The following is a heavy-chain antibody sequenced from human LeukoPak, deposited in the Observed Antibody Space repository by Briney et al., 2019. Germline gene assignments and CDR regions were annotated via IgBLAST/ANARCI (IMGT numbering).Heavy chain of an antibody. D-gene: IGHD4-17*01. J-gene: IGHJ4*02. CDR1: GGSISSYY. CDR2: IYYSGST. Sequence: SETLSLTCTVSGGSISSYYRSWIRQPPGKGLEWIGYIYYSGSTNYNPSLKSRVTISVDTSKNQFSLKLSSVTAADTAVYYCARHSPYGDYFDYWGQGTLVTVSS. V-gene: IGHV4-59*08. CDR3: ARHSPYGDYFDY.